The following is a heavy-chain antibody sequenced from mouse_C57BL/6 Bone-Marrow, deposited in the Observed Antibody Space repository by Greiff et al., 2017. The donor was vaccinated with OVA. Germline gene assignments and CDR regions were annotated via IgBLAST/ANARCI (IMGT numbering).Heavy chain of an antibody. CDR2: INPSSGYT. J-gene: IGHJ1*03. D-gene: IGHD1-1*01. CDR1: GYTFTSYT. V-gene: IGHV1-4*01. Sequence: VQLQQSGAELARPGASVKMSCKASGYTFTSYTMHWVKQRPGQGLEWIGYINPSSGYTKYNQKFKGKATLTADKSSSTAYMQLSSLTSEDSAVYYCACGGLLRYPSYFDVWGTGTTVTVSS. CDR3: ACGGLLRYPSYFDV.